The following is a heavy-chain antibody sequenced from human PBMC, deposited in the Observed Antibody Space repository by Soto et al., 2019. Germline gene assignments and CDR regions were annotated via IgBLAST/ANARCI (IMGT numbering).Heavy chain of an antibody. CDR1: GFTFSSYA. Sequence: PGGSLRLSCAASGFTFSSYAMSWVRQAPGKGLEWVSAISGSGGSTYYADSVKGRFTISRDNSKNTLYLQMNSLRAEDTAVYYCAKDIDPTVNPAGVFDYWGQGTLVTVSS. D-gene: IGHD4-17*01. CDR2: ISGSGGST. J-gene: IGHJ4*02. CDR3: AKDIDPTVNPAGVFDY. V-gene: IGHV3-23*01.